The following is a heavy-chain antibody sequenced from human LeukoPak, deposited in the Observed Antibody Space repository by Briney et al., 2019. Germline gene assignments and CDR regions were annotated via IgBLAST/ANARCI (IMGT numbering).Heavy chain of an antibody. J-gene: IGHJ4*02. D-gene: IGHD6-13*01. V-gene: IGHV3-7*01. Sequence: GGSLRLSCAASGFTFSSYWMSWVRQAPGKGLEWVANIKQDGSEKYYVDSVKGRFTISRDNAKNSLFLRMNSLRAEDTAVYYCARARSSWYSYSFDYWGQGTLVTVSS. CDR3: ARARSSWYSYSFDY. CDR1: GFTFSSYW. CDR2: IKQDGSEK.